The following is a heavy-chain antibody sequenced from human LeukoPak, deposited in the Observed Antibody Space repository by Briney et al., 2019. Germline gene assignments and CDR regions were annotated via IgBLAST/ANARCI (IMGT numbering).Heavy chain of an antibody. V-gene: IGHV3-30-3*01. Sequence: PGGSLRLSCAPSEFTFSSFALHGVRQAPGKGRGGVAVISYDGNSKYYTDSVKGRFTISRDNSKNTLYLQMNSPRSEDTAVYYCAREVPIFRVLTPDVWGQGTTVTVSS. CDR2: ISYDGNSK. J-gene: IGHJ6*02. CDR3: AREVPIFRVLTPDV. CDR1: EFTFSSFA. D-gene: IGHD3-3*01.